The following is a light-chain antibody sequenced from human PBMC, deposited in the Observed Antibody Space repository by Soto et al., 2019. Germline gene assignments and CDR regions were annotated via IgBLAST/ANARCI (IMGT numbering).Light chain of an antibody. CDR3: QQSYSTPRT. J-gene: IGKJ1*01. CDR1: QTIIGY. V-gene: IGKV1-39*01. CDR2: AAS. Sequence: DIQMTQSPASLSASIGDSVTITCRASQTIIGYLNWYQQKPGKAPRLLINAASNLQSGVPSRFSGSGSGTDFTLTISSLQPEDFATYYCQQSYSTPRTFGQGTKVDI.